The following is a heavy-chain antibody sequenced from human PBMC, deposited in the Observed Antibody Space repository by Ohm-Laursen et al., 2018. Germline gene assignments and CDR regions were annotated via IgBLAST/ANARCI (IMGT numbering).Heavy chain of an antibody. CDR1: GGSISSGGYY. D-gene: IGHD2-15*01. CDR2: IYYSGST. J-gene: IGHJ4*02. CDR3: ARSHCSGGSCYPRAGSLFDY. V-gene: IGHV4-31*03. Sequence: SQTLSLTCTVSGGSISSGGYYWSWIRQHPGKGLEWIGYIYYSGSTNYNPSLKSRVTISVDTSKNQFSLKLSSVTAADTAVYYCARSHCSGGSCYPRAGSLFDYWGQGTLVTVSS.